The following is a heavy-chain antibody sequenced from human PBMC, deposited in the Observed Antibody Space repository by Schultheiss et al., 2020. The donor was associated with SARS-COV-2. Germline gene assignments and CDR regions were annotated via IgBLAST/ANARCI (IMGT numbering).Heavy chain of an antibody. Sequence: ASVKVSCKASGYTFTGYYMHWVRQAPGQGLEWMGGIIPIFGTANYAQKFQGRVTMTRNTSISTAYMELSSLRSEDTAVYYCAFSPRGPYSSGHLGYWGQGTLVTVSS. CDR3: AFSPRGPYSSGHLGY. CDR1: GYTFTGYY. D-gene: IGHD6-19*01. J-gene: IGHJ4*02. V-gene: IGHV1-2*02. CDR2: IIPIFGTA.